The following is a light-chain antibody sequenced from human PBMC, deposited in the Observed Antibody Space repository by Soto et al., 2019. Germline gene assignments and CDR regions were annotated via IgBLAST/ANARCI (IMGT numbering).Light chain of an antibody. V-gene: IGKV3-20*01. Sequence: EIVLTQSPGTLSLSPGERATLSCRASQSVSSTYLAWYQQKPGQAPRLLISGASRRATDLPDRFSVSGSGTYFTLTISRLEPEDFAVYYCHLYGTSHTFGGGTKVEIK. CDR3: HLYGTSHT. J-gene: IGKJ4*01. CDR2: GAS. CDR1: QSVSSTY.